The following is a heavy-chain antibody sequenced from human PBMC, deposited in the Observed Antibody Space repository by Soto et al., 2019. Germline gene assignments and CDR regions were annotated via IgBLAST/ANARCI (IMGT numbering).Heavy chain of an antibody. V-gene: IGHV1-3*04. CDR1: GYTFTTYT. J-gene: IGHJ6*02. CDR2: LNTGNGNT. Sequence: QVQLVQSGAEVKKPGASVKVSCKASGYTFTTYTMHWVRQAPGQRLEWMGWLNTGNGNTKYSQNFQGRVTITRDTSASTAYMELSSLRSEDTAVYYYARFIGGAYGMDVWGQGTAVTVSS. CDR3: ARFIGGAYGMDV. D-gene: IGHD2-15*01.